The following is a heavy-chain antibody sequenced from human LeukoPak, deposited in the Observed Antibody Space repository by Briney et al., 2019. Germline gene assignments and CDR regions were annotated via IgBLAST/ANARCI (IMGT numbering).Heavy chain of an antibody. D-gene: IGHD4-23*01. J-gene: IGHJ4*02. Sequence: PSETLSLTCTVSGGSINSHYWSWIRQPPGKGLQWLGYISYIGSTNYDPSLKSRGTISVDTSKNQFSLKLSSVTAGDTAVYYCARLIIGTSVYFDYWGQGTLLTVS. CDR2: ISYIGST. V-gene: IGHV4-59*08. CDR1: GGSINSHY. CDR3: ARLIIGTSVYFDY.